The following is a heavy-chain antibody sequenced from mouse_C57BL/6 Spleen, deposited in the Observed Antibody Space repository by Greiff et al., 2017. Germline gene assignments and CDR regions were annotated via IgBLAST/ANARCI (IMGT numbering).Heavy chain of an antibody. CDR3: AKDNHAMDY. D-gene: IGHD6-1*01. J-gene: IGHJ4*01. V-gene: IGHV1-59*01. Sequence: QVQLQQPGAELVRPGTSVKLSCKASGYTFTSYWMHWVKQRPGQGLEWIGVIDPSDSYTNYNQKFKGKATLTVDTSSSTAYMQLRSLKSEDSAVYYCAKDNHAMDYWGQGTSGTVS. CDR1: GYTFTSYW. CDR2: IDPSDSYT.